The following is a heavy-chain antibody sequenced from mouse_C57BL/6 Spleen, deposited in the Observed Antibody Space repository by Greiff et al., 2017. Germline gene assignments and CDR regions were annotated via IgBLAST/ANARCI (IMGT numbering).Heavy chain of an antibody. CDR2: ISSGGDYI. V-gene: IGHV5-9-1*02. CDR3: TRDRGYGNPAWFAY. D-gene: IGHD2-10*02. Sequence: EVKLVESGEGLVKPGGSLKLSCAASGFTFSSYAMSWVRQTPEKRLEWVAYISSGGDYIYYADTVKGRFTISRDNARNTLYLQRSSLKSEDTAMYYCTRDRGYGNPAWFAYWGQGTLVTVSA. CDR1: GFTFSSYA. J-gene: IGHJ3*01.